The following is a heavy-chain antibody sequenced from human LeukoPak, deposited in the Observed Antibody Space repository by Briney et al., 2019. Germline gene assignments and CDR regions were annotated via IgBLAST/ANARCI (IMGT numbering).Heavy chain of an antibody. CDR1: GFTFSSYS. D-gene: IGHD3-10*01. Sequence: GGSLRLSCAASGFTFSSYSMNWVRQAPGKGLEWVSYISSSSSTIYYADSVKGRFTISRDNAKNSLYLQMNSLRAEDTAVYYCARQGSMTRGGYWLDPWGRGTLVIVSS. V-gene: IGHV3-48*04. J-gene: IGHJ5*02. CDR2: ISSSSSTI. CDR3: ARQGSMTRGGYWLDP.